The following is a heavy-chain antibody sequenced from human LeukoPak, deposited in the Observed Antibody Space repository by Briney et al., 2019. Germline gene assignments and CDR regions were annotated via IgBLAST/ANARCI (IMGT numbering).Heavy chain of an antibody. Sequence: AGSLRLSCAASGFTFSSYEMNWVRQAPGKGLEWVSYISSSGSTIYYADSVKGRFTISRDNAKNSLYLQMNSLRAEDTAVYYCAREIAYCGGDCYPWFDPWGQGTLVTVSS. J-gene: IGHJ5*02. V-gene: IGHV3-48*03. CDR3: AREIAYCGGDCYPWFDP. D-gene: IGHD2-21*02. CDR2: ISSSGSTI. CDR1: GFTFSSYE.